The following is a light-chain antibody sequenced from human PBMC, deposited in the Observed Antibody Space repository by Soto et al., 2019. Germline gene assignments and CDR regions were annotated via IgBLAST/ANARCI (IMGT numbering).Light chain of an antibody. CDR3: CSYAGSSTYA. V-gene: IGLV2-23*01. J-gene: IGLJ1*01. Sequence: QSALTQPASVSGSPGQSITISCTGTSSDVGSYNLLRWYHQHPGKAPKLMIYEGSKRPSGVSNRFSGSKSGNTASLTISGLQAEDEADYYCCSYAGSSTYAFGTGTKLTVL. CDR2: EGS. CDR1: SSDVGSYNL.